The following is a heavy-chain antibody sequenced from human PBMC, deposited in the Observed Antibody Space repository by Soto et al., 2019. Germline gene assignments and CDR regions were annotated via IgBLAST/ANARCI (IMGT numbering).Heavy chain of an antibody. CDR1: GFTFSNAW. CDR3: TTAIVVVPAAAPGDYYYYMDV. V-gene: IGHV3-15*01. J-gene: IGHJ6*03. D-gene: IGHD2-2*01. Sequence: GGSLRLSCAASGFTFSNAWMSWVRQAPGKGLEWVGRIKSKTDGGTTDYAAPVKGRFTISRDDSKNTLYLQMNSLKTEDTAVYYCTTAIVVVPAAAPGDYYYYMDVWGKGTTVTVSS. CDR2: IKSKTDGGTT.